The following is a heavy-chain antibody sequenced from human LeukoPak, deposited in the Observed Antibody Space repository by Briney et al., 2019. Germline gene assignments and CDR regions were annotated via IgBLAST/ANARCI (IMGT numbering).Heavy chain of an antibody. CDR1: GHSIINSYY. D-gene: IGHD1-26*01. CDR2: IYYSGST. J-gene: IGHJ6*02. CDR3: ARHLGGYYYYGMDV. Sequence: MSSETLSLTCTVSGHSIINSYYWGWIRQPPGKGLEWIGYIYYSGSTNYNPSLKSRVTISVDTSKNQFSLKLSSVTAADTAVYYCARHLGGYYYYGMDVWGQGTTVTVSS. V-gene: IGHV4-59*08.